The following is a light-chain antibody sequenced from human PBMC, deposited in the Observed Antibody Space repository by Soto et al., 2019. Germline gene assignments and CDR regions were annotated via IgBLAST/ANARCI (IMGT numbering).Light chain of an antibody. Sequence: QSALTQPASVSGSPGQSITISCTGTSSDIGAYGYVSWYQQHPTRAPKLIIFDVNDRPSGVSDRFSGSKSGNTASLTISGLQADDEADYFCSSYTIVSTHVVVGGGTQLTVL. CDR3: SSYTIVSTHVV. J-gene: IGLJ2*01. CDR2: DVN. CDR1: SSDIGAYGY. V-gene: IGLV2-14*01.